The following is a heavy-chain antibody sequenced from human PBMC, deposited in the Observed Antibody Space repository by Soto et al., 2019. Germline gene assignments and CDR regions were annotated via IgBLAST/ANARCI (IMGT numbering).Heavy chain of an antibody. V-gene: IGHV4-31*03. CDR3: ARGSSWYSSRCLDV. J-gene: IGHJ6*02. CDR1: GGSISSGGYY. D-gene: IGHD2-15*01. CDR2: TYYSGST. Sequence: QVQLQESGPGLVKPSQTLSLTCTVSGGSISSGGYYWSWIRQHPGKGLEWIGYTYYSGSTYYNPSLKSRVTTSVDTSKNQFSLKLSSVTAADTAVYYCARGSSWYSSRCLDVWGQGTTVTVSS.